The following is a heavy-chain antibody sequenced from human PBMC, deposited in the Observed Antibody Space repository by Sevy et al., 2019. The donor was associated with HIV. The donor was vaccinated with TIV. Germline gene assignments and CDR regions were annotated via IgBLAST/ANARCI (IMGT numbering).Heavy chain of an antibody. J-gene: IGHJ3*02. Sequence: GGSLRLSCAASGFTFSSYDFHWVRQATGKGLEWVSTIGTLFDTYYPDSVKGRFTISRENAKNSFFLQMNNLRARDTXXXXXXXXXXXXXPYAFDIWGQGTMVTVSS. CDR2: IGTLFDT. CDR1: GFTFSSYD. CDR3: XXXXXXXXPYAFDI. V-gene: IGHV3-13*01.